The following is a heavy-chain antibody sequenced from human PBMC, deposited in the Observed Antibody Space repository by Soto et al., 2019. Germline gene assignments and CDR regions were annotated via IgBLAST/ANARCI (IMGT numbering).Heavy chain of an antibody. D-gene: IGHD6-13*01. CDR3: ARLTAAGHYYYGMDV. CDR2: IYYSGST. Sequence: SETLSLTCTVSGGSISSSSYYWGWIRQPPGKGLEWIGSIYYSGSTYYNPSLKSRVTISVDTSKNQFSLKLSSVTAADTAVYYCARLTAAGHYYYGMDVWGQGTTVTVSS. CDR1: GGSISSSSYY. V-gene: IGHV4-39*01. J-gene: IGHJ6*02.